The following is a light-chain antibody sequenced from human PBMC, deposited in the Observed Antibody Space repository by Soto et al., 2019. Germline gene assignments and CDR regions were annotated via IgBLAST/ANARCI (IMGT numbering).Light chain of an antibody. Sequence: QSALTQPPSASGSPGQPVTISCTGTKXDIGVYHFVSWYQHHPGKAPRLIIYEVVQRPSGVPVRVSGSKSGNTASLTVSGRQAADEADYFCKSYAGSNTYVVGRGTKVTGL. CDR2: EVV. J-gene: IGLJ1*01. V-gene: IGLV2-8*01. CDR3: KSYAGSNTYV. CDR1: KXDIGVYHF.